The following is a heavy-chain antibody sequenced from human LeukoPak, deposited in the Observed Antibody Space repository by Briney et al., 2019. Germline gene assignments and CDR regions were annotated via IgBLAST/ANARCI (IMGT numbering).Heavy chain of an antibody. CDR1: GFTFSTYV. Sequence: GGSLRLSCAVSGFTFSTYVMSWVRQAPGKGLEWVSVISGSGGSTYYADSVKGRFTISRDNSKNTLYLQMNSLRAEDTAVYYCAKDPFNYYYDSNWFDPWGQGTLVAVSS. CDR2: ISGSGGST. CDR3: AKDPFNYYYDSNWFDP. D-gene: IGHD3-10*01. J-gene: IGHJ5*02. V-gene: IGHV3-23*01.